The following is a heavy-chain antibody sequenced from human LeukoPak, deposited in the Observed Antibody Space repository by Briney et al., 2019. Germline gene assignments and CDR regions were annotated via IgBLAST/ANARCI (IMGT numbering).Heavy chain of an antibody. D-gene: IGHD3-22*01. CDR3: ARAFGDSSGYYSDY. V-gene: IGHV4-34*01. Sequence: SETLSLTCAVYGGSFSGYYWSWIRQPPGKGLEWIGEINHSGSTNYNPSLKSRVTISVDTSKNRFSLKLSSVTAADTAVYYCARAFGDSSGYYSDYWGQGTLVTVSS. J-gene: IGHJ4*02. CDR2: INHSGST. CDR1: GGSFSGYY.